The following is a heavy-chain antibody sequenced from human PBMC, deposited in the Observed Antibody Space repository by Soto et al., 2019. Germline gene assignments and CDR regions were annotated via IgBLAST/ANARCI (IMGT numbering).Heavy chain of an antibody. V-gene: IGHV4-59*01. CDR1: GGAISSYY. Sequence: PSETLSLTCTVSGGAISSYYWSWIRQPPGKGLEWIGYIYYSGSTNYNPSLKSRVTISVDTSKNQFSLKLSSVTAADTAVYYCARSRVSGWMGWFDPWGQGTLGTVS. CDR3: ARSRVSGWMGWFDP. CDR2: IYYSGST. J-gene: IGHJ5*02. D-gene: IGHD6-19*01.